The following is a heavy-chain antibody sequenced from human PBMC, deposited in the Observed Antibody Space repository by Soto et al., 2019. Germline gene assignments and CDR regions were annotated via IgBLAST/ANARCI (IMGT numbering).Heavy chain of an antibody. CDR3: AREGGESSDGLYYFDS. J-gene: IGHJ4*02. Sequence: SEILSLTCTVSGGSTSSDNYWSWIRQPPGKGLEWIGHIYYSGNTDYNPSLKSRLAISIDTSKNQFSLKLSSVTAADTAVYFCAREGGESSDGLYYFDSWGQGSLVTVSS. V-gene: IGHV4-30-4*01. CDR1: GGSTSSDNY. CDR2: IYYSGNT. D-gene: IGHD3-16*01.